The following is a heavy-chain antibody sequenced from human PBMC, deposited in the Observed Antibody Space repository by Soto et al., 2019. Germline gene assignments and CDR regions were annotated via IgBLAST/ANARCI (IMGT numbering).Heavy chain of an antibody. J-gene: IGHJ4*02. CDR3: AKEGYDSGWYWDS. Sequence: GGSLRFSCAASGFNFYAYAMTWVRQAPGKWLEYVSSITSSGSEVFHAASVKGRFTMSRDNSKNMLYLQMNSLRAEDTAVYYCAKEGYDSGWYWDSWGRGALVTVSS. V-gene: IGHV3-23*01. CDR1: GFNFYAYA. D-gene: IGHD6-19*01. CDR2: ITSSGSEV.